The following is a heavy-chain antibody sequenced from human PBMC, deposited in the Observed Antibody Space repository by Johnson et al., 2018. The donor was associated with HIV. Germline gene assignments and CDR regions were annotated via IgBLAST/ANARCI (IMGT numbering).Heavy chain of an antibody. Sequence: EQLVESGGGVVQPGRSLRLSCTASGFTFSSYAMHWVRQAPGKGLEWVSAISGSGGSTYYADSVKGRFTISRDNSKNTLYLQMNSLRAEDTAVYYCAKDRDSSSPNDAFDIWGQGTMVTVSS. CDR1: GFTFSSYA. J-gene: IGHJ3*02. CDR3: AKDRDSSSPNDAFDI. D-gene: IGHD6-6*01. V-gene: IGHV3-23*04. CDR2: ISGSGGST.